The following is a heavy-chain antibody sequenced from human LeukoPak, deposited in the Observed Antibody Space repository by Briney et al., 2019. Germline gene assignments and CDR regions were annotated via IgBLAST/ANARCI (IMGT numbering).Heavy chain of an antibody. J-gene: IGHJ4*02. Sequence: GGSLRLSCAASGFTFRSNAMSWVRQAPGKGLEWVSAIYSGSISTYYYTDSVKGPFTISRDTSKNTLYLQMNSLRVEDTAIYYCATPLVAGRGSLDYWGQGALVTVSS. D-gene: IGHD5-12*01. CDR2: IYSGSIST. CDR3: ATPLVAGRGSLDY. CDR1: GFTFRSNA. V-gene: IGHV3-23*05.